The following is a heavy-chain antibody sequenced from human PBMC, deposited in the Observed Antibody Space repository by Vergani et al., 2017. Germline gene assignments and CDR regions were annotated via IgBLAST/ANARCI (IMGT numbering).Heavy chain of an antibody. CDR2: ISGSGGST. CDR1: GFTFSSYA. Sequence: EVQLLESGGGLVQPGGSLRLSCAASGFTFSSYAMSWVRQAPGKGLEWVSAISGSGGSTYYADSVKGRFTISRDNSKNTLYLQMNSLRAEDTAVYYCAKEHVKRFGELLRGFDYWGQGTLVTVSS. J-gene: IGHJ4*02. D-gene: IGHD3-10*01. V-gene: IGHV3-23*01. CDR3: AKEHVKRFGELLRGFDY.